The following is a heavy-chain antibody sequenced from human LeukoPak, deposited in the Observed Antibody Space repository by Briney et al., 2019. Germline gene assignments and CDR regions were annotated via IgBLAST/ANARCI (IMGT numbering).Heavy chain of an antibody. Sequence: PGGSLRLSCTASGFTFSSYGINWVRPAPGKGLEWVSYISSSGTTIKYADSVRGRFTISRDNGKNSVYLQMSSLRVEDTAVYYCARETGYIDYWGQGTLVTVSS. CDR1: GFTFSSYG. V-gene: IGHV3-48*01. D-gene: IGHD3-9*01. J-gene: IGHJ4*02. CDR3: ARETGYIDY. CDR2: ISSSGTTI.